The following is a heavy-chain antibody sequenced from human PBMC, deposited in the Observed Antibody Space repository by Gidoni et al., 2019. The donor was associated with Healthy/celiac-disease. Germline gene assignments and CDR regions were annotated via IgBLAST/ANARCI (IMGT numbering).Heavy chain of an antibody. Sequence: EVQLVESGGGLVQPGRSLRLSCTASGFTFGDYAMSWVRQAPGKGLEWVGFIRSKAYGGTTEYAASVKGRFTISRDDSKSIAYLQMNSLKTEDTAVYYCTRDAAVSGGYYPFDYWGQGTLVTVSS. CDR3: TRDAAVSGGYYPFDY. D-gene: IGHD3-22*01. CDR1: GFTFGDYA. V-gene: IGHV3-49*04. CDR2: IRSKAYGGTT. J-gene: IGHJ4*02.